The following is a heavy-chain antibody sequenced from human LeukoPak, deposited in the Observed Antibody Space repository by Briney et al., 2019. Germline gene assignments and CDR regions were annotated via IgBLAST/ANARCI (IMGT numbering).Heavy chain of an antibody. CDR2: INDRGST. Sequence: PSETLSLTCTVSGDSISSYYWSWIRQPPGKGLEWLGHINDRGSTNYNPSLEGRVTISVDTFKNRFSLKLNSVIAADTAVYYCARDSRCGSGCNEDGMDECYEDTMDVWGQGTTVIVFS. CDR3: ARDSRCGSGCNEDGMDECYEDTMDV. J-gene: IGHJ6*02. D-gene: IGHD6-25*01. CDR1: GDSISSYY. V-gene: IGHV4-59*01.